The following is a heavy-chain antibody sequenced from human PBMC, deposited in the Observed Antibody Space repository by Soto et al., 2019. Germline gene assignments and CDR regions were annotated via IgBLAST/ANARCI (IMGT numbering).Heavy chain of an antibody. J-gene: IGHJ6*02. Sequence: SVQVSCKASGYTFTSYGVSWVRQAPGQGLEWMGWISVYNGNTKYAQKLQGRVTMTTDTSTSTAYMELRGLRSDDTAVYYCARSGRPGYYYYIMDVWGQGTTVTVSS. D-gene: IGHD3-10*01. V-gene: IGHV1-18*01. CDR3: ARSGRPGYYYYIMDV. CDR2: ISVYNGNT. CDR1: GYTFTSYG.